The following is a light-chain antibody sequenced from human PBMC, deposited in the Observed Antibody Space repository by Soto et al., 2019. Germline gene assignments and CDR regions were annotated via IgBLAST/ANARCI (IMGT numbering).Light chain of an antibody. CDR3: LQDINYPWT. CDR2: AAS. J-gene: IGKJ1*01. Sequence: IQMTQSPSSLSASVGDRVTITCRASQSISSYLNWYQQKPGKAPKLLIYAASSLQSGVPSRFSGSGSGTDFTLAISSLQPEDSATYYCLQDINYPWTFGQGTKVDIK. CDR1: QSISSY. V-gene: IGKV1-6*01.